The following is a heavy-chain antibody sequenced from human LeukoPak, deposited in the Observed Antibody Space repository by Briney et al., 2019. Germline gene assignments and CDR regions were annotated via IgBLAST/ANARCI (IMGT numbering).Heavy chain of an antibody. V-gene: IGHV4-59*08. CDR2: IYYSGST. Sequence: PSETLSLTCTVSGGSMSPYHWGWIRQPPGKGLEWTGYIYYSGSTNYSPSLKSRVTISVDTSKNQFSLKLSSVTAADTAVYYCARRMATIGSDAFDIWGQGTMVTVSS. CDR3: ARRMATIGSDAFDI. J-gene: IGHJ3*02. CDR1: GGSMSPYH. D-gene: IGHD5-12*01.